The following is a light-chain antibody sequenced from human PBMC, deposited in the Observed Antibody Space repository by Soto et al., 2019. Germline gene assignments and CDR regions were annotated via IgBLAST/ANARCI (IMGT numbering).Light chain of an antibody. CDR1: QRINKY. V-gene: IGKV1-39*01. J-gene: IGKJ2*01. Sequence: DIQMTQSPSSLSASVGDSVTIPCRASQRINKYLNWYQQRSGRAPRLLIHTASSLHSGVTSRFSGSGSGSDFTLTISSLQPEDFAVYYCQQYGSSTYTFGQGTKVDIK. CDR3: QQYGSSTYT. CDR2: TAS.